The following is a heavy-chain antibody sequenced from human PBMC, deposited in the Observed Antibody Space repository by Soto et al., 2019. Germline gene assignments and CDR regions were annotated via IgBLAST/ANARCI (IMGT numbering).Heavy chain of an antibody. D-gene: IGHD1-26*01. J-gene: IGHJ3*02. CDR2: ISSDGSKK. CDR3: AKSGGHYYLYDAFDI. V-gene: IGHV3-30*18. Sequence: QVHLVESGGGVVQPGRSLRLSCATSGFTFSDYGMHWVRQASGKGLEWVAVISSDGSKKYYADSVKRRFTISRDSSKKMVYLQMNSLRAEDTAVYYCAKSGGHYYLYDAFDIWGQGTMVTVSS. CDR1: GFTFSDYG.